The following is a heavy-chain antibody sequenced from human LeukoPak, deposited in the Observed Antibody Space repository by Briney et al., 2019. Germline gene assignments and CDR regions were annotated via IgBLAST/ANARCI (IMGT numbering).Heavy chain of an antibody. CDR2: ISSGGSTI. V-gene: IGHV3-48*03. J-gene: IGHJ6*03. CDR1: GFTFSSYE. Sequence: GGSLRLSCAASGFTFSSYEMNWVRQAPGKGLEWVSYISSGGSTIYYADSVKGRFTISRDNAKNSLYLQMNSLRAGDTAVYYCARPQGYYYYMDVWGKGTTVTVSS. CDR3: ARPQGYYYYMDV.